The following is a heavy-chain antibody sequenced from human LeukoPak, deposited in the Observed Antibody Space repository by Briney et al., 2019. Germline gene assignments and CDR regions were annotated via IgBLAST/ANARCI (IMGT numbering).Heavy chain of an antibody. V-gene: IGHV4-59*01. Sequence: SETLSLTCTVSGGSISSYYWSWVRQPPGQGLEWIGYIYYSGSTNYNPSLKSRVTISVETSKNQFSLKLSSVTAADTAVYYCARSHSSSDAFDIWGQGTMVTVSS. CDR3: ARSHSSSDAFDI. CDR2: IYYSGST. D-gene: IGHD6-6*01. J-gene: IGHJ3*02. CDR1: GGSISSYY.